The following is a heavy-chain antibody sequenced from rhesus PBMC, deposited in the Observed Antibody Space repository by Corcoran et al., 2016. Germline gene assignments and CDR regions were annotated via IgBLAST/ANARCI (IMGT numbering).Heavy chain of an antibody. CDR1: GFSLSTSVMG. Sequence: QVTLKESGPALVKPTQTLTLTCTFSGFSLSTSVMGVGWIRQPPGKALEWIASIYWDDDKYYRTARKSRPTITNDTPKNQVVLTMTNMDPVDTAPYYGARESLYSNYPCRFDVWGPGVLVTGSS. CDR3: ARESLYSNYPCRFDV. V-gene: IGHV2S1*01. CDR2: IYWDDDK. D-gene: IGHD4-23*01. J-gene: IGHJ5-1*01.